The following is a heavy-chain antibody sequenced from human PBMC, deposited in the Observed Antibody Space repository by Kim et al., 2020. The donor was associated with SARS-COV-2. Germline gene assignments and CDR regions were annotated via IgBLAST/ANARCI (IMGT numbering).Heavy chain of an antibody. CDR1: GGSISSGSYY. CDR2: IYTSGST. V-gene: IGHV4-61*02. CDR3: ARATINRLGGPYCSGGSCESSKFPYWYFDL. J-gene: IGHJ2*01. Sequence: SETLSLTCTVSGGSISSGSYYWSWIRQPAGKGLEWIGRIYTSGSTNYNPSLKSRVTISVDTSKNQFSLKLSSVTAADTAVYYCARATINRLGGPYCSGGSCESSKFPYWYFDLWGRGTLVTVSS. D-gene: IGHD2-15*01.